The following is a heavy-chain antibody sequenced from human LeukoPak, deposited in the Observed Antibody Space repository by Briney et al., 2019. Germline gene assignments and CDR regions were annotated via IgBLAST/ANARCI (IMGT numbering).Heavy chain of an antibody. D-gene: IGHD5-18*01. Sequence: GGSLRLSCAGSGFNFSTYEMNWVRQAPGKGLEWVSYISSSGSTIYYADSVKGRFTISRDNAKNSLYLQMNSLRAEDTAVYYCAKVGCSYGLGFGAFDIWGQGTMVTVSS. CDR2: ISSSGSTI. V-gene: IGHV3-48*03. CDR3: AKVGCSYGLGFGAFDI. J-gene: IGHJ3*02. CDR1: GFNFSTYE.